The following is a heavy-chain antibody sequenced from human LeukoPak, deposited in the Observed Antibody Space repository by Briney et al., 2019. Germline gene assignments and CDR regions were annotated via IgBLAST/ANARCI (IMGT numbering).Heavy chain of an antibody. V-gene: IGHV3-23*01. CDR1: GSTFSTYA. D-gene: IGHD3-3*01. Sequence: GGSLRPSCAASGSTFSTYAMHWVRQAPGKWLEWVSQISNSGGSTYYADSVKGRFTNSRDNSKNTLYLQMSSLRAEDTAVYYCAHHGGGTIRLGAFDIWGQGTMVTVSS. CDR2: ISNSGGST. CDR3: AHHGGGTIRLGAFDI. J-gene: IGHJ3*02.